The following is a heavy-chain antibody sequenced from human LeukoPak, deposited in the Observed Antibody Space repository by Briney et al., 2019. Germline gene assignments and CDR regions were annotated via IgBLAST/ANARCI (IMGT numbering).Heavy chain of an antibody. J-gene: IGHJ4*02. D-gene: IGHD6-19*01. V-gene: IGHV1-24*01. CDR2: FDPEDGET. CDR1: GFTVSSNY. Sequence: GGSLRLSCAASGFTVSSNYMRWVRQAPGKGLEWMGGFDPEDGETIYAQKFQGRVTMTEDTSTDTAYMELSSLRSEDTAVYYCATFWLDGSGWYGGYWGQGTLVTVSS. CDR3: ATFWLDGSGWYGGY.